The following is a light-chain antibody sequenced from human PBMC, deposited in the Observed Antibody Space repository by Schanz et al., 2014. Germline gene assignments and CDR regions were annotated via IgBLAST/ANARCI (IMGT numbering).Light chain of an antibody. CDR3: QSYDNSLSGV. CDR1: SSDVGGYNY. CDR2: DVS. Sequence: QSALTQPASVSGSPGQSITISCTGTSSDVGGYNYVSWYQQHPGKAPKLMIYDVSNRPSGVPDRFSGSKSGTSASLAISGLQSEDEADYYCQSYDNSLSGVFGGGTKLTVL. J-gene: IGLJ3*02. V-gene: IGLV2-14*01.